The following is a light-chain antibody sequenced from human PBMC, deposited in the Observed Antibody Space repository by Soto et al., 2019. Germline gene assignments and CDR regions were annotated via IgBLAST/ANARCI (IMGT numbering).Light chain of an antibody. CDR3: QRYGSSPLYT. Sequence: EMVLTQSPGTLSLSPGERATLSCRASQSVSSSYLAWYQQKPGQAPRLLIYGASSRATGIPDRFSGSGSGTDFNLTISRLEPEDFAVYYCQRYGSSPLYTFGQGTKLEIK. CDR1: QSVSSSY. J-gene: IGKJ2*01. CDR2: GAS. V-gene: IGKV3-20*01.